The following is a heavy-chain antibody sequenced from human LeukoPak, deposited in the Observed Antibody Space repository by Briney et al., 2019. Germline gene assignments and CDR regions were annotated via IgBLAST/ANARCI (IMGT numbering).Heavy chain of an antibody. D-gene: IGHD3-10*01. Sequence: GGSLRLSCAASGFTFSSYSMNWVRQAQGKGLEWVSYISSSSSTIYYADSVKGRFTISRDNAKNSLYLQMNSLRAEDTAEYYCPKLHGGSESYYLFAYWGQRPLATVSS. CDR2: ISSSSSTI. CDR3: PKLHGGSESYYLFAY. V-gene: IGHV3-48*01. J-gene: IGHJ4*02. CDR1: GFTFSSYS.